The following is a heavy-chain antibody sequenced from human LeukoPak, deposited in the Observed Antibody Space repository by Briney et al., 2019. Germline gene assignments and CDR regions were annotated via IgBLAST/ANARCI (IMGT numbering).Heavy chain of an antibody. D-gene: IGHD7-27*01. V-gene: IGHV1-69*04. CDR2: IIPILGIA. CDR3: ASLTGTNWFDP. CDR1: GGTFSSYA. J-gene: IGHJ5*02. Sequence: SVTVSFKASGGTFSSYAFSWVRQAPGQGLEWMGRIIPILGIANYAQKFQGRVTITADKSTSTAYMELSSLRSEDTAVYYCASLTGTNWFDPWGQGTLVTVSS.